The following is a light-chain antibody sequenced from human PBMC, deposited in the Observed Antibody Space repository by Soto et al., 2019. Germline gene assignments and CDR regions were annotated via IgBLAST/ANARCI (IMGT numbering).Light chain of an antibody. CDR1: QSVSSSY. V-gene: IGKV3-20*01. J-gene: IGKJ4*01. CDR2: GAS. CDR3: QQYGRSPLT. Sequence: EIVLRQSPGTLSLSPGERVTLSCRASQSVSSSYLAWYQQKLGQAPRLLIYGASSRATGIPDRFSGSGSGTDFTLTISRLAPEDFAVYYCQQYGRSPLTFGGGTKVDIK.